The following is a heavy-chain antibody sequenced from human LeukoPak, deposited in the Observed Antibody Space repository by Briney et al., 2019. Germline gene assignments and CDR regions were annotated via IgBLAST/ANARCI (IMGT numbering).Heavy chain of an antibody. CDR1: GFTFSSYS. D-gene: IGHD3-16*02. V-gene: IGHV3-21*01. J-gene: IGHJ6*02. CDR3: ARDTWRLSIYYGMDV. Sequence: GGSLRLSCAASGFTFSSYSMNWVRQAPGKGLEWVSSISSSSSYIYNADSVKGRFTISRDNAKNSLYLQMNSLRAEDTAVYYCARDTWRLSIYYGMDVWGQGTTVTVSS. CDR2: ISSSSSYI.